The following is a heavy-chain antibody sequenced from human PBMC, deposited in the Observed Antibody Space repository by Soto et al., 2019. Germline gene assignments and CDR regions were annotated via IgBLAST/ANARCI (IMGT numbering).Heavy chain of an antibody. CDR1: GGSFSGYY. CDR2: INHSGST. D-gene: IGHD3-10*01. J-gene: IGHJ4*02. CDR3: ARAFTMDHDY. Sequence: QVQLQQWGAGLLKPSETLSLTCAVYGGSFSGYYWSWIRQPPGKGLEWIGEINHSGSTNYNPSLKXXVXIXXDTSKNQFSLKLSSVTAADTAVYYCARAFTMDHDYWGQGTLVTVSS. V-gene: IGHV4-34*01.